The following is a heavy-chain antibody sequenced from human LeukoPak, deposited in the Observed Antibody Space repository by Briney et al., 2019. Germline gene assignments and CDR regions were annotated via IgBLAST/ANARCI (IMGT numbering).Heavy chain of an antibody. CDR2: IYNGVNT. J-gene: IGHJ5*02. CDR1: GASVSSASY. V-gene: IGHV4-61*01. Sequence: SETLSLTCTVSGASVSSASYWSWIRQPPGKGVEWIAHIYNGVNTNYNPSLKSRVTISVDTSKNQFSLRLNSVTAADTAVYYCARSRAFNSGAFDPWGQGTLVTVSS. CDR3: ARSRAFNSGAFDP. D-gene: IGHD1-26*01.